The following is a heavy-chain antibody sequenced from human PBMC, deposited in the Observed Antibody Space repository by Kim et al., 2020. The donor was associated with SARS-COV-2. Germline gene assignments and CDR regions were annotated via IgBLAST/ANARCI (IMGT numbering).Heavy chain of an antibody. Sequence: VQGRVTITADKSKSTAYMELSILRSEDTAVYYCVRDHYEGAPWPYFDYWGQGTLVTVSS. J-gene: IGHJ4*02. CDR3: VRDHYEGAPWPYFDY. D-gene: IGHD1-26*01. V-gene: IGHV1-69*04.